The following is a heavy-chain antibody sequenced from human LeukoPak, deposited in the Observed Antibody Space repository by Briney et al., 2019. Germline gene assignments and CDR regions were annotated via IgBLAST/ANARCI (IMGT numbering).Heavy chain of an antibody. Sequence: ASVKVSCKASGYTFTSYGISWVRQAPGQGLGWMGWISAYNGNTNYAQKLQGRVTMTTDTSTSTAYMELRSLRADDTAVYYCARDRATTPHDYWGQGTLVTVSS. CDR2: ISAYNGNT. D-gene: IGHD1-26*01. V-gene: IGHV1-18*01. CDR3: ARDRATTPHDY. J-gene: IGHJ4*02. CDR1: GYTFTSYG.